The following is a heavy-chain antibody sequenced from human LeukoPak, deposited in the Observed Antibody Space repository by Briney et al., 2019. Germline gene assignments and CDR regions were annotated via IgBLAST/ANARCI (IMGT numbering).Heavy chain of an antibody. J-gene: IGHJ4*02. CDR2: ISSSGSSI. CDR3: ARSLFPFFDY. Sequence: GGSLRLSCAASGFTFSRYEMNWVRQAPGEGLEGVSYISSSGSSIYYADSVKGRFTISRDNAQNLLFLQMNSLRAEDTAIYHCARSLFPFFDYWGRGSLVTVSS. CDR1: GFTFSRYE. D-gene: IGHD3-3*01. V-gene: IGHV3-48*03.